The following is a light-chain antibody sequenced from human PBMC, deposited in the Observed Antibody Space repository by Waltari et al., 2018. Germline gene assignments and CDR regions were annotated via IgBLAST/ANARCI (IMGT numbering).Light chain of an antibody. CDR3: QQRSNWPLT. CDR1: QGVSRY. J-gene: IGKJ4*01. Sequence: EIVLTQSPATLSLSPGERATLSCRASQGVSRYLAWYQQRPGQAPRLLIYDASNRATGIPARFSGSGSETDFTLTISRLEPEDFSVYYCQQRSNWPLTFGGGTKVEIK. V-gene: IGKV3-11*01. CDR2: DAS.